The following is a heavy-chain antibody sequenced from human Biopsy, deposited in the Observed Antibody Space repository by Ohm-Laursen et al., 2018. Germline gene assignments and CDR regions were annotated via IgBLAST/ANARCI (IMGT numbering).Heavy chain of an antibody. CDR2: IYYSGNT. Sequence: TLSLTWPVSGGSISDSTYHWGWIRQSPGKGLEWIGNIYYSGNTDYSPSLKSRVTISVDTSNNQFSLKVRSVTAADTAVYYCARQVDFWSGYVDYWGQGTLVAVSS. CDR3: ARQVDFWSGYVDY. CDR1: GGSISDSTYH. V-gene: IGHV4-39*01. J-gene: IGHJ4*02. D-gene: IGHD3-3*01.